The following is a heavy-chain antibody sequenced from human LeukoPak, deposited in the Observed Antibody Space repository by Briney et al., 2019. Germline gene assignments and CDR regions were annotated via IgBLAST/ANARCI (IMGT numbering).Heavy chain of an antibody. CDR3: ARRAGAYSHPYDY. D-gene: IGHD4/OR15-4a*01. J-gene: IGHJ4*02. CDR1: GFTFSSYE. Sequence: GGSLRLSCVTSGFTFSSYEMNWVRQAPGKGLEWVSFIYSGTIHYSDSVKGRFTISRDNSKNTLYLQMNSLRAEDTAVYYCARRAGAYSHPYDYWGQGTLVTVSS. V-gene: IGHV3-53*01. CDR2: IYSGTI.